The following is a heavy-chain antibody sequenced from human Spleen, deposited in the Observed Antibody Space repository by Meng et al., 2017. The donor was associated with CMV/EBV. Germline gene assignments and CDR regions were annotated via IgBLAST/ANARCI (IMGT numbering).Heavy chain of an antibody. CDR2: ISVYNGDT. Sequence: SGYTFSTYAIIWVRQAPGQGLEWMGWISVYNGDTNYAQNLQGRVTMSADTSTKTAYMDLKSLRSDDTAMYYCARRGIAAAGTDGWFDPWGQGTLVTVSS. J-gene: IGHJ5*02. D-gene: IGHD6-13*01. CDR1: GYTFSTYA. CDR3: ARRGIAAAGTDGWFDP. V-gene: IGHV1-18*01.